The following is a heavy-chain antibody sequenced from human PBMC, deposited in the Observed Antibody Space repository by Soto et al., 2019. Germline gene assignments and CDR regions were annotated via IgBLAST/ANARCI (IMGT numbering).Heavy chain of an antibody. Sequence: QVQLVESGGGVVQPGRSLRLSCAASGFTFSSYGMHWVRQAPGKGLEWVAVISYDGSNKYYADSVKGRFTISRDNSKNXQYLQMNSLRAEDTAVYYCAKGGAGTDSRGYGPLDYWGQGTLVTVSS. CDR1: GFTFSSYG. CDR3: AKGGAGTDSRGYGPLDY. D-gene: IGHD3-22*01. CDR2: ISYDGSNK. V-gene: IGHV3-30*18. J-gene: IGHJ4*02.